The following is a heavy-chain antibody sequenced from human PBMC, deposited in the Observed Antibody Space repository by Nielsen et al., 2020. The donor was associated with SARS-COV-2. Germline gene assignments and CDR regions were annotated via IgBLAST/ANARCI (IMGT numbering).Heavy chain of an antibody. J-gene: IGHJ4*02. CDR3: ARDNWGYVDY. CDR2: INPNSGGT. Sequence: WVRQAPGQGLEWMGRINPNSGGTSYAQKFQGRVTMTRDTSSSTVYMYLSSLRSEDTAVYYCARDNWGYVDYWGQGTLVTVSS. V-gene: IGHV1-46*01. D-gene: IGHD7-27*01.